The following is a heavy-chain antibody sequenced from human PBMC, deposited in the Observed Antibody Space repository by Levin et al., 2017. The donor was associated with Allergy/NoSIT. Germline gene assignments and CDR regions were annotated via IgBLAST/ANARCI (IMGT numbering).Heavy chain of an antibody. J-gene: IGHJ4*02. Sequence: GESLKISCKASGYTFTSNYMNWVRQAPGQGLEWMGIINPSGGGTSYAQKFQGRVTMTRDTSTGTGEKELSSLRSEDTAVYYCARDSGSYPDYWGQGTLVTVSS. V-gene: IGHV1-46*01. CDR3: ARDSGSYPDY. CDR2: INPSGGGT. D-gene: IGHD1-26*01. CDR1: GYTFTSNY.